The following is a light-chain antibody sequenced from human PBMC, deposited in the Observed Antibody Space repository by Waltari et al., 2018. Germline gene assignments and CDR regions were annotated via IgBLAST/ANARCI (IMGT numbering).Light chain of an antibody. CDR3: AAWDDSLNGFYV. Sequence: QSVLTQSPSASGTPGQRVTISCSGSNSNIGSNTVNWYQQLPGTAPKRLIYHNSQRPSGVPDRFSGSNSGTSASLAISGLQSEDEGAYYCAAWDDSLNGFYVFGTGTKVTVL. V-gene: IGLV1-44*01. CDR2: HNS. J-gene: IGLJ1*01. CDR1: NSNIGSNT.